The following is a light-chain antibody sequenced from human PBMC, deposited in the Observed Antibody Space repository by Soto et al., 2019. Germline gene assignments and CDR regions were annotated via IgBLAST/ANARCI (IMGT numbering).Light chain of an antibody. Sequence: DIQLTQSPSFLSASVGDRVTITCQASQGISSYLAWYQQKPGKAPKLLIYAASTLQSGVPSRFSGSGSGTEFTLTISSLQPEDFATYYCQQINSYPLTFGGGTKVEIK. J-gene: IGKJ4*01. CDR1: QGISSY. CDR3: QQINSYPLT. CDR2: AAS. V-gene: IGKV1-9*01.